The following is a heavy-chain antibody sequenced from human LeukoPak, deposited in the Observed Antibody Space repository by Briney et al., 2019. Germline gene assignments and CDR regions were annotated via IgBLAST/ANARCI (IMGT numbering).Heavy chain of an antibody. CDR1: GYRFTNYW. D-gene: IGHD1-26*01. CDR3: ARRRDLYSGSYYPFDY. Sequence: GESLKISCKGSGYRFTNYWIGWVRQMPGKGLEWMGIIYPGDSETRYSPSFQGQVTISADKSISTAYQQWGSLKASDTAMYYCARRRDLYSGSYYPFDYWGQGTLVTVSS. CDR2: IYPGDSET. J-gene: IGHJ4*02. V-gene: IGHV5-51*01.